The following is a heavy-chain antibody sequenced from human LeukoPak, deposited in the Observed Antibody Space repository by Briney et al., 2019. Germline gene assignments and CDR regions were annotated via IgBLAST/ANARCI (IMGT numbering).Heavy chain of an antibody. J-gene: IGHJ4*02. V-gene: IGHV3-30*04. CDR3: ARDPGIAAALDY. Sequence: PGRSLRLSCAASGFTFSSYAMHWVRQAPGKGLEWVAVISYDGSNKYYADSVKGRLTISRDNSKNTLYLQMNSLRAEDTAVYYCARDPGIAAALDYWGQGTLVTVSS. D-gene: IGHD6-13*01. CDR2: ISYDGSNK. CDR1: GFTFSSYA.